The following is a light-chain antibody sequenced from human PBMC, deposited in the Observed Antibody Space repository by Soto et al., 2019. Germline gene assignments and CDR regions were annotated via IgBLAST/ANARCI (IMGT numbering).Light chain of an antibody. CDR3: QQSDNTPLT. CDR2: GVS. J-gene: IGKJ4*01. CDR1: QSISGT. Sequence: DIRMTQSPSSLTASVGDGVTITCRASQSISGTLNWYQQRPGQAPKLLIYGVSSLQSGVPSRFSGSGSGTDFTLTINNLQPEDFATYYCQQSDNTPLTFGGGTKVEIK. V-gene: IGKV1-39*01.